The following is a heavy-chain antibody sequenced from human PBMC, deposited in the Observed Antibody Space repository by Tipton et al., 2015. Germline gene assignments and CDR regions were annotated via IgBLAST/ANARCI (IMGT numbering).Heavy chain of an antibody. CDR3: ARLTTYSSSWYWFDP. D-gene: IGHD6-13*01. J-gene: IGHJ5*02. V-gene: IGHV4-4*07. Sequence: TLSLTCTVSGGSISTHHWCWIRQSAGKRLEWIGRVHSNGITNYNPSLNSRVTMSVDTSKNQSSLKLTSVTAADTAVYYCARLTTYSSSWYWFDPWGQGTLVSVSS. CDR1: GGSISTHH. CDR2: VHSNGIT.